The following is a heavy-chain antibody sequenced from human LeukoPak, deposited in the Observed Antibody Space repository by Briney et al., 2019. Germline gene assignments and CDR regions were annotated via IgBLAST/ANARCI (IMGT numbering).Heavy chain of an antibody. J-gene: IGHJ4*02. D-gene: IGHD3-22*01. CDR1: GFTFDDYA. V-gene: IGHV3-9*01. CDR2: ISWNSGSM. Sequence: GRSLRLSCAASGFTFDDYAMHWVREAPGKGLEWVSGISWNSGSMGYADSVKGRFTISRDNAKNSLYLQMNSLRAEDTALYYCAKDSGYYDSSGYKSNYFDYWGQGTLVTVSS. CDR3: AKDSGYYDSSGYKSNYFDY.